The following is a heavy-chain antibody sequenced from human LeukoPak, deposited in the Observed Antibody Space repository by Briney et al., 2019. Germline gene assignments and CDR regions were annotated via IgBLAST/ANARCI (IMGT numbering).Heavy chain of an antibody. CDR1: GFSFSGYD. CDR2: ISTRSNYI. V-gene: IGHV3-21*01. D-gene: IGHD3-22*01. J-gene: IGHJ3*02. CDR3: VRGGYTMIKADAIDI. Sequence: GGSLRLSCTASGFSFSGYDMNWVRQTPGKGLEWVASISTRSNYIYYAASLKGRFTVSRDNAKASLYLQVNNLRADDTGRYYCVRGGYTMIKADAIDIWGQGTLVIVSS.